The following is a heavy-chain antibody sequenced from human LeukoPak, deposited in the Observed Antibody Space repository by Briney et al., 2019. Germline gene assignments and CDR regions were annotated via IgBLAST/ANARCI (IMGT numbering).Heavy chain of an antibody. D-gene: IGHD2-2*01. J-gene: IGHJ4*02. CDR1: GDSIKSVGYS. CDR2: VYQSGNA. V-gene: IGHV4-30-4*07. Sequence: TLSLTCAVSGDSIKSVGYSWSWIRQPPGKRLEWLGYVYQSGNANYNPSLNSRLTISVDTSRNEFSLKLTSVTAADTAVYYCARIGRNYRRSSASWYYFDNWGQGTLVTVSS. CDR3: ARIGRNYRRSSASWYYFDN.